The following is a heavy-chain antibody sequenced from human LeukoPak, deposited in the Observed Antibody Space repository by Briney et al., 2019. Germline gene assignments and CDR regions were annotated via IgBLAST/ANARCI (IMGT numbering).Heavy chain of an antibody. D-gene: IGHD3-10*01. J-gene: IGHJ6*02. CDR1: GFSFRSYG. CDR3: ATQRLWFGELNYGMDV. V-gene: IGHV3-30*03. Sequence: GRSLRLSCAASGFSFRSYGMHWVRQAPGKGLEWVAVISSDEINEYYADSVKGRFTISRDNSKNTLYLQINSLRGEDTAVYYCATQRLWFGELNYGMDVWGQGTTVTVSS. CDR2: ISSDEINE.